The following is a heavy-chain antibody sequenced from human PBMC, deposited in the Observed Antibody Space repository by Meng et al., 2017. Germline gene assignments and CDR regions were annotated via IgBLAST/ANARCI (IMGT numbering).Heavy chain of an antibody. Sequence: VQVVHAGAEVKKPGSSVKVSCKASGGTFSSYAISWVRQAPGQGLEWMGGIIPIFGTANYAQKFQGRVTITADKSTSTAYMELSSLRSEDTAVYYCHSGWYQAGDDYWGQGTLVTVSS. V-gene: IGHV1-69*06. CDR1: GGTFSSYA. CDR2: IIPIFGTA. CDR3: HSGWYQAGDDY. J-gene: IGHJ4*02. D-gene: IGHD6-19*01.